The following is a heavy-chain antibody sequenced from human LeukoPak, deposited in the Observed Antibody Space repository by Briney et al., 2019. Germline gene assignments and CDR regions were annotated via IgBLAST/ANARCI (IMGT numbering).Heavy chain of an antibody. CDR3: ARGRGRSDYNWFDP. CDR1: GYTFTSYD. J-gene: IGHJ5*02. Sequence: GASVKVSCKASGYTFTSYDINWVRQATGQGLEWMGWMNPNSGNTGYAQKFQGRVTMTRNTSISTAYMELSSLRSEDTAVYYCARGRGRSDYNWFDPWGQGTLVTVSS. CDR2: MNPNSGNT. V-gene: IGHV1-8*01.